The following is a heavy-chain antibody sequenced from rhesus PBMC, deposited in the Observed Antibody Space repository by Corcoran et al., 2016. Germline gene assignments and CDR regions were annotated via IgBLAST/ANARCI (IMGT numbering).Heavy chain of an antibody. Sequence: QVQLQESGPGLVKPSETLSLTCAVSGGSFSSYWWSWIRQPPGKGLEWIGEIKGKSGSTNNNPPLKKRVNSSKDASKNQFALKRSSVTAADTAVYYCARGLDSGSWKKRDRVDVWGPGVLVTVSA. V-gene: IGHV4-80*01. CDR1: GGSFSSYW. CDR3: ARGLDSGSWKKRDRVDV. D-gene: IGHD6-25*01. CDR2: IKGKSGST. J-gene: IGHJ5-1*01.